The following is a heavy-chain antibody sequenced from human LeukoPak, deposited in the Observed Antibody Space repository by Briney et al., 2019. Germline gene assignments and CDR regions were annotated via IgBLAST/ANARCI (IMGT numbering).Heavy chain of an antibody. V-gene: IGHV4-34*01. CDR1: GWSFNDHY. Sequence: SETLSLTCAVYGWSFNDHYWTSIRQPPGKGLEWIGEINARGDTNFNPSLKSRVTLSVDSSKNQFSLTLRSMIAADTAVYYCARGQVPAARGYNWFDPWGQGTLVTVSS. CDR2: INARGDT. D-gene: IGHD2-2*01. CDR3: ARGQVPAARGYNWFDP. J-gene: IGHJ5*02.